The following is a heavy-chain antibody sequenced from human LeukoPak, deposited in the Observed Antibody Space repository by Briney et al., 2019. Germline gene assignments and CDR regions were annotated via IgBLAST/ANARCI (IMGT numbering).Heavy chain of an antibody. V-gene: IGHV1-69*13. J-gene: IGHJ5*02. D-gene: IGHD4-11*01. Sequence: ASVKVSCKASGGTFSSYAISWVRQAPGQGLEWMGGIIPIFGTANYAQKFQGRVTITADESTSTAYMELSSLRSEDTAVYYCARHGADYSTWGHWFDPWGQGTLVTVSS. CDR3: ARHGADYSTWGHWFDP. CDR1: GGTFSSYA. CDR2: IIPIFGTA.